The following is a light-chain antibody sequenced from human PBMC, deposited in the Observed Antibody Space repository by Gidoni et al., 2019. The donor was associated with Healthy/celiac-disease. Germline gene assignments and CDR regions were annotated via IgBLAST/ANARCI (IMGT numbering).Light chain of an antibody. CDR1: SGSIASNY. J-gene: IGLJ3*02. Sequence: NFMLSQPHPVTLSAGSPVTRSCTRSSGSIASNYVQWYQQRPGSSPTTVSYEDNQRPSGVPDRFSGSIDSSSNSASLTISGLKTEDEADYYCQSYDSSNQGVFGGGTKLXV. CDR2: EDN. CDR3: QSYDSSNQGV. V-gene: IGLV6-57*01.